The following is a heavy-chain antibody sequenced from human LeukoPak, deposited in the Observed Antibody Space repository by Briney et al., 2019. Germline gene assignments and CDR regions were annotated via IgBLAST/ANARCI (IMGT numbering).Heavy chain of an antibody. J-gene: IGHJ5*02. Sequence: KTSETLSLTCAAYGASFSGYYWSWIRQPPGKGLECIGEINDGGTTNYNPSLKSRVSISIDRSKNHFYLILTSVTAADTATYYCARSFYSNYDKWFDPWGQGTLVTVSS. CDR1: GASFSGYY. CDR2: INDGGTT. D-gene: IGHD4-11*01. V-gene: IGHV4-34*01. CDR3: ARSFYSNYDKWFDP.